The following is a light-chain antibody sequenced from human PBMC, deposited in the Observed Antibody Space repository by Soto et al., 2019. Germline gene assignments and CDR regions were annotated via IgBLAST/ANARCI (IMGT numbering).Light chain of an antibody. CDR2: AAS. V-gene: IGKV1-39*01. J-gene: IGKJ2*02. CDR1: QTSSSY. Sequence: DSQMNQSPYSLSASVGDRLTITCRARQTSSSYLNWYQQKPGKAHKLLIYAASSLQTGDPSRFSVSESATDFTVTLSSRRPDDFATYYGEQSYSTSRTLGQGTGLDIK. CDR3: EQSYSTSRT.